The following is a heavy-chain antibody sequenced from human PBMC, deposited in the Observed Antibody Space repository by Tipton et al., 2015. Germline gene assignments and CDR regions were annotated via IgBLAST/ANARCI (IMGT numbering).Heavy chain of an antibody. Sequence: GLVKPSQTLSLTCAISGDSVSSNTAAWHWIRQSPSRGLEWLGRTYYRSNWNNDYAVSVKSRITITPDTSKNQFSLQLNSVTPEDTAVYYCARGRNNAFYIWGQGTLVTVSS. CDR2: TYYRSNWNN. J-gene: IGHJ3*02. V-gene: IGHV6-1*01. CDR1: GDSVSSNTAA. CDR3: ARGRNNAFYI.